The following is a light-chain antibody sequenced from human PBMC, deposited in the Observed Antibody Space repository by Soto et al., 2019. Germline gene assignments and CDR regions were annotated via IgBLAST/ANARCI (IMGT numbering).Light chain of an antibody. J-gene: IGKJ5*01. CDR2: AAS. CDR3: QQSYSTPRT. Sequence: DRFTITCRASQSISSYLNWYQQKPGKAPKLLIYAASSLQSGVPSRFSGSGSGTDFTLTISSLQPEDFATYYCQQSYSTPRTFGQGTRLENK. CDR1: QSISSY. V-gene: IGKV1-39*01.